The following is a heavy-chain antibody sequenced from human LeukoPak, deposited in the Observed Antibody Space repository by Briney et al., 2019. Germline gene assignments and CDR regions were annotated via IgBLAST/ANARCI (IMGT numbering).Heavy chain of an antibody. V-gene: IGHV4-39*01. D-gene: IGHD6-25*01. J-gene: IGHJ4*02. CDR3: GGYSFYYFDY. CDR2: IYYSGST. CDR1: GGSISSSSYY. Sequence: PSETLSLTCTVSGGSISSSSYYWGWIRQPPGKGLEWIGSIYYSGSTYYNPSLKGRVTISVDTSKNQFSLKLSSVTAADTAVYFCGGYSFYYFDYWGQGTLVTVSS.